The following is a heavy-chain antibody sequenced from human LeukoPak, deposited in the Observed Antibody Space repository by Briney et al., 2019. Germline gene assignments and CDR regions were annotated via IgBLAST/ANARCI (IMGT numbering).Heavy chain of an antibody. CDR2: IGHDGSNK. V-gene: IGHV3-30*02. Sequence: GGSLRLSCAASGFTFSSYGIHWVRQAPGKGLEWVTFIGHDGSNKYYADSVKGRLTISRDNSKNTLYVQMNSLRAEDTAVYYCAKDRVGRVGVFDIWGQGTMVTVSS. CDR1: GFTFSSYG. D-gene: IGHD3-16*01. CDR3: AKDRVGRVGVFDI. J-gene: IGHJ3*02.